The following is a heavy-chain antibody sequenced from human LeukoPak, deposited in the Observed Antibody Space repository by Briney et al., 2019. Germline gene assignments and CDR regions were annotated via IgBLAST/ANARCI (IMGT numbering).Heavy chain of an antibody. Sequence: ASVKVSCKASGYTFTGYYMHWVRQAPGQGLEWMGWINPNSGGTNYAQKFQGRVTMTRDTSISTAYMELSRLRSDDTAVYYCARDRHLTYNGSGSYYKWFDPWGQGTLVTVSS. D-gene: IGHD3-10*01. CDR1: GYTFTGYY. CDR2: INPNSGGT. CDR3: ARDRHLTYNGSGSYYKWFDP. V-gene: IGHV1-2*02. J-gene: IGHJ5*02.